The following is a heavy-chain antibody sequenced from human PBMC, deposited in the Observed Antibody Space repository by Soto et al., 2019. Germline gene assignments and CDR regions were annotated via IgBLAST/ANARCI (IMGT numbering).Heavy chain of an antibody. CDR1: GFTFTNYA. V-gene: IGHV3-30*18. Sequence: QVHLVESGGGVVQPGRSLTLSCAASGFTFTNYAMHWVRQAPGKGLEWVSIISFDGNFKYYGDSVKGRVTISRDDSKNTVSLQMNSLTPEDTALYYCAKGGAGSIPFDDWGQGTLVIVSS. J-gene: IGHJ4*02. CDR2: ISFDGNFK. CDR3: AKGGAGSIPFDD. D-gene: IGHD6-13*01.